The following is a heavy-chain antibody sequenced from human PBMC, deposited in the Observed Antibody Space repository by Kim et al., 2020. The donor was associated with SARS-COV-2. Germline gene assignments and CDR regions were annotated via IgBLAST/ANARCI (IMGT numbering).Heavy chain of an antibody. CDR2: MNPNSGNT. CDR3: ARGILVRGVIITYYYGMDV. J-gene: IGHJ6*02. Sequence: ASVKVSCKASGYTFTSYDINWVRQATGQGLEWMGWMNPNSGNTGYAQKFQGRVTMTRNTSIITAYMELSSLRSEDTAVYYCARGILVRGVIITYYYGMDVWGQGTTVTVSS. V-gene: IGHV1-8*01. CDR1: GYTFTSYD. D-gene: IGHD3-10*01.